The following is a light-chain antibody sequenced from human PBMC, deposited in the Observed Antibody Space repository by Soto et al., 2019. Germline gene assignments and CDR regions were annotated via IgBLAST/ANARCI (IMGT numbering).Light chain of an antibody. CDR3: QHYGSSPWT. V-gene: IGKV3-20*01. Sequence: EIVLTQSPGTLSLSPGETATLSCRASQSVGGNYLAWFQQKPGQAPRLLVYGASKRAAGIPDRFSGGGSGTDFTLTISRLEPEDFAIYYCQHYGSSPWTFGQGTEVEVK. J-gene: IGKJ1*01. CDR2: GAS. CDR1: QSVGGNY.